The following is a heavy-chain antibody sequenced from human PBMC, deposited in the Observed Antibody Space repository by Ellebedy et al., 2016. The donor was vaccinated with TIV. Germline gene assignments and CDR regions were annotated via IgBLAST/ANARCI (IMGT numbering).Heavy chain of an antibody. Sequence: SETLSLTCAVSGGSLGGYYWSWIRQSPGKGLEWIGPIVASGATDYNPSLKTRVTMSVETSKNHLSLDLSSVTAADSAVYFCARQGTKDALDIWGQGTLVTVSS. V-gene: IGHV4-34*12. CDR2: IVASGAT. CDR3: ARQGTKDALDI. CDR1: GGSLGGYY. J-gene: IGHJ3*02. D-gene: IGHD1-14*01.